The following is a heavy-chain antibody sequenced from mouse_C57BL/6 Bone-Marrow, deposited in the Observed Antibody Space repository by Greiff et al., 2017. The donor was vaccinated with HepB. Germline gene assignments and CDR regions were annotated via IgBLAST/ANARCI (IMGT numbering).Heavy chain of an antibody. Sequence: QVQLQQSGAELARPGASVKLSCKASGYTFTSYGISWVKQRTGQGLEWIGEIYPRSGNTYYNEKFKGKATLTADTSSSTAYMELRSLTSEDSAVYFCATGTSHYYGSSWYYFDYWGQGTTLTVSS. V-gene: IGHV1-81*01. CDR3: ATGTSHYYGSSWYYFDY. CDR2: IYPRSGNT. D-gene: IGHD1-1*01. J-gene: IGHJ2*01. CDR1: GYTFTSYG.